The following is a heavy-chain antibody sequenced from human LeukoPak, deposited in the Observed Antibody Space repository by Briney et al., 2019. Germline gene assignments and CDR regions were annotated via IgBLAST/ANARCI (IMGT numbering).Heavy chain of an antibody. J-gene: IGHJ4*02. D-gene: IGHD5-24*01. V-gene: IGHV3-64D*06. Sequence: PGGSLRLFCSASGFTFSSYAMLWVRQAPGKGREYVSAISSNGGSTYYADSVKGRFTISRDNSKNTLYLQMSSLRAEDTAVYYCVKSDGYNRVGNDYWGQGTLVTVSS. CDR3: VKSDGYNRVGNDY. CDR2: ISSNGGST. CDR1: GFTFSSYA.